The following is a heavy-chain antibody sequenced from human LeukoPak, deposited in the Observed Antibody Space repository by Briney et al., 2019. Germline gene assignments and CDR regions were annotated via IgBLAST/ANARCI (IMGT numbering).Heavy chain of an antibody. CDR1: GGSFSGYY. CDR3: ARAYLIAEFDY. Sequence: PSETLSLTCAVYGGSFSGYYWSWIRQPPGKGLEWIGYIYYSGSTNYNPSLKSRVTISVDTSKNQFSLKLSSVTAADTAVYYCARAYLIAEFDYWGQGTLVTVSS. CDR2: IYYSGST. D-gene: IGHD6-13*01. V-gene: IGHV4-59*01. J-gene: IGHJ4*02.